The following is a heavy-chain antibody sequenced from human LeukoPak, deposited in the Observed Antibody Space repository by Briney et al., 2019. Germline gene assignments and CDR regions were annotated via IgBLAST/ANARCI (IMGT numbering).Heavy chain of an antibody. CDR3: ANGGVTVVTFLDY. V-gene: IGHV3-30*02. J-gene: IGHJ4*02. CDR1: GFTFKKYW. CDR2: IRYDGSNK. D-gene: IGHD4-23*01. Sequence: GGSLRLSCATSGFTFKKYWMHWVRQAPGKGLEWVAFIRYDGSNKYYADSVKGRFTISRDNSKNTLYLQMNSLRAEDTAVYYCANGGVTVVTFLDYWGQGTLVTVSS.